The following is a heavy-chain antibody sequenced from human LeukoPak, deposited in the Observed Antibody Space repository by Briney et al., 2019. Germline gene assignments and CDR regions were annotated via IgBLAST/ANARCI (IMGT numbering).Heavy chain of an antibody. CDR1: GFPLSGYS. CDR3: VRVKGSHFDY. Sequence: GGSPRLSCAASGFPLSGYSINWVRQAPGKGLEWVSYISSSGIAIYSADSVKGRFTASRDNAKTYLFLQMNSPRAEDTAVYYCVRVKGSHFDYWGQGALVTVSS. J-gene: IGHJ4*02. V-gene: IGHV3-48*01. D-gene: IGHD2-15*01. CDR2: ISSSGIAI.